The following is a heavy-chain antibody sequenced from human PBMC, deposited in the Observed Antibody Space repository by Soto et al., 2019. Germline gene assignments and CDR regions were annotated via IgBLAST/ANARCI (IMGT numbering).Heavy chain of an antibody. J-gene: IGHJ3*02. V-gene: IGHV2-5*02. CDR1: GFSLSTSGVG. CDR2: IYWDDDK. CDR3: AQINPMVRGVTNDAFDI. Sequence: SGPTLVNPTQTLTLTCTFSGFSLSTSGVGVGWIRQPPGKALEWLALIYWDDDKRYSPSLKSRLTITKDTSKTQVVLTMTNMDPVDTATYYCAQINPMVRGVTNDAFDIWGQGTMVTVSS. D-gene: IGHD3-10*01.